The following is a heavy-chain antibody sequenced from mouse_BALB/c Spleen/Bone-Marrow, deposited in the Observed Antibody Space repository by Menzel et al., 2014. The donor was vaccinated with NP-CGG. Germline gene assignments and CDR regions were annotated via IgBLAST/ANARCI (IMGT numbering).Heavy chain of an antibody. CDR3: TRLPH. V-gene: IGHV1S81*02. Sequence: VQLQQFGAELVKPGASVKLSCRASGYTFTNYYMYWVKQRPGQGLEWIGEINPSNGGTNFNEKFKSKATLTVDKSSSTAYMQLSSLTSEDSAVYYCTRLPHWGQGASVTVSS. J-gene: IGHJ4*01. D-gene: IGHD5-1*01. CDR1: GYTFTNYY. CDR2: INPSNGGT.